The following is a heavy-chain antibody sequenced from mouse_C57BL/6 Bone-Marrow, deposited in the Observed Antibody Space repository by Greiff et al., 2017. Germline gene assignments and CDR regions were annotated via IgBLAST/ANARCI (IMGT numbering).Heavy chain of an antibody. CDR2: IYPRSGNT. Sequence: QVQLKESGAELARPGASVKLSCKASGYTFTSYGISWVKQRTGQGLEWIGEIYPRSGNTYYNEKFKGKATLTADKSSSTASMQFSSLTSEDAAIYYWARRDYGSSDGFAYWGRGALVTVAA. CDR3: ARRDYGSSDGFAY. D-gene: IGHD1-1*01. J-gene: IGHJ3*01. CDR1: GYTFTSYG. V-gene: IGHV1-81*01.